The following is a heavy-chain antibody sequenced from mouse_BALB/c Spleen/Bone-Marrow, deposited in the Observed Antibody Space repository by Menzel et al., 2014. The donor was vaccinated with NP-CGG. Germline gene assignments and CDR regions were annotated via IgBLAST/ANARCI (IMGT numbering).Heavy chain of an antibody. CDR3: ARYYYGYYFDY. Sequence: VQLQQSGAELVKPGASVKLSCTASGFNIKDTYMHWVKQRPEQGLEWIGRIDPANGNTKYDPKFQGRATITADTSSNTAYLQLSSLTSEDTAVYYCARYYYGYYFDYWGQGTTLTVSS. CDR2: IDPANGNT. D-gene: IGHD1-2*01. CDR1: GFNIKDTY. V-gene: IGHV14-3*02. J-gene: IGHJ2*01.